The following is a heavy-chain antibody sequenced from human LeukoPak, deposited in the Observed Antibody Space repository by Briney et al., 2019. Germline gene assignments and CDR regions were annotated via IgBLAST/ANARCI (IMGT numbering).Heavy chain of an antibody. V-gene: IGHV4-38-2*02. J-gene: IGHJ5*02. CDR3: ARAYSSSWYFNWFDP. CDR1: GYSISSGYF. CDR2: IYHSGST. Sequence: PSETLSLTCTVSGYSISSGYFWGWIRQPPGKGLEWIGTIYHSGSTYNNASLESRVTISVDTSKNQFSLKLSSVTAADTAVYYCARAYSSSWYFNWFDPWGQGTLVTVSS. D-gene: IGHD6-13*01.